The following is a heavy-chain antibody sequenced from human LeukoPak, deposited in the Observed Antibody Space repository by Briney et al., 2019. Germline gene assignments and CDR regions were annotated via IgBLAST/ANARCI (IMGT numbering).Heavy chain of an antibody. D-gene: IGHD4-11*01. J-gene: IGHJ6*04. V-gene: IGHV3-74*01. CDR1: GFSFSSYW. Sequence: PGGSLRLSCAASGFSFSSYWMHWVRQAPGKGLVWVSRINNDGTATVYADSAKGRFTISRDNSKNTLYLQMNSLRAEDTAVYYCARGGASNYASFRVWGKGTTVTVSS. CDR3: ARGGASNYASFRV. CDR2: INNDGTAT.